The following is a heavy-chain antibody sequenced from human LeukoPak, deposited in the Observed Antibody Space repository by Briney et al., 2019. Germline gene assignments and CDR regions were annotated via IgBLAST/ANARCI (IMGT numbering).Heavy chain of an antibody. Sequence: SETLSLTCVVSGYSISSSYHWGWIRQPPGEGLEWIGSVYRSGSTYYNPFLKSRVTISVDTSKNQISLKVRSVTAADTAVYYCARENWVFDYWGQGILVTVSS. CDR2: VYRSGST. D-gene: IGHD7-27*01. CDR3: ARENWVFDY. J-gene: IGHJ4*02. CDR1: GYSISSSYH. V-gene: IGHV4-38-2*02.